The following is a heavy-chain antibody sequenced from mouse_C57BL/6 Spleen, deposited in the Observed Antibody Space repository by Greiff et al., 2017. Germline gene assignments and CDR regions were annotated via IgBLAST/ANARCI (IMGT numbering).Heavy chain of an antibody. CDR1: GFTFTDYY. J-gene: IGHJ2*01. Sequence: EVKLQESGGGLVQPGGSLSLSCAASGFTFTDYYMSWVRQPPGKALEWLGFIRNKANGYPTEYSASVKGRFTISRDNSQSILYLQMNALRAEDSATYYCARSPLTGTLGYFDYWGQGTTLTVSS. V-gene: IGHV7-3*01. CDR3: ARSPLTGTLGYFDY. D-gene: IGHD4-1*01. CDR2: IRNKANGYPT.